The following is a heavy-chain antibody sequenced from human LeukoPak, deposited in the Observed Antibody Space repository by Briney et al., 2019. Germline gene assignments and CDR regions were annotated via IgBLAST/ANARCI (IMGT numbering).Heavy chain of an antibody. CDR3: ARVPTFQYYYDSSGYYPD. D-gene: IGHD3-22*01. V-gene: IGHV3-74*01. J-gene: IGHJ4*02. CDR1: GFTFSSYW. CDR2: INSDGSST. Sequence: GGSLRLSCAASGFTFSSYWMHWVRQAPGKGLVWVSRINSDGSSTSYADSVKGRFTISRDNAKNTLYLQMNSLRAEDTDVYYCARVPTFQYYYDSSGYYPDWGQGTLVTVSS.